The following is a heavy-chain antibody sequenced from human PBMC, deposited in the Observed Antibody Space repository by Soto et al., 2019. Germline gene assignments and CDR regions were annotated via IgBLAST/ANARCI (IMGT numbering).Heavy chain of an antibody. J-gene: IGHJ6*02. D-gene: IGHD2-21*01. V-gene: IGHV1-18*01. CDR2: ISAYNGNT. CDR3: LCDGALWETYSYYDLDV. CDR1: GYTFTSYG. Sequence: QVQLVQSGAEVKKPGASVKVSCKASGYTFTSYGISWVRQAPGQGLEWMGWISAYNGNTNYAQKLQGRVTMTSDTSTTTAYTELRSLRCDDTAVYCCLCDGALWETYSYYDLDVWGQGTTVTVSS.